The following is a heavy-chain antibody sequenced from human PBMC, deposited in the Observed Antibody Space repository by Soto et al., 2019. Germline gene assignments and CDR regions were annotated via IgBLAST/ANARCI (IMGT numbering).Heavy chain of an antibody. CDR3: ARPLVLLVYAADY. CDR1: GFTFSSYG. J-gene: IGHJ4*02. CDR2: IWYDGTNK. V-gene: IGHV3-33*01. D-gene: IGHD2-8*01. Sequence: GGSLRLSCAASGFTFSSYGMHWVRQAPGKGLEWVAVIWYDGTNKYYGDSVKGRFIVSRDNSKNTLYLQMNSLRAEDTAVYYCARPLVLLVYAADYWGQGTLVTVSS.